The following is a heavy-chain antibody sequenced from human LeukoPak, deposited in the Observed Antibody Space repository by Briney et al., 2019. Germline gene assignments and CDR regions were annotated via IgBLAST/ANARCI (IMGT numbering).Heavy chain of an antibody. CDR2: INYSGST. D-gene: IGHD3-10*01. Sequence: SETLSLTCAVYGGSFSGYYWSWIRQPPGKGLEWIGEINYSGSTNYNPSLKSRVTISVDTSKNQFSLKLSSVTAADTAVYYCARASITRVAFDIWGQGTMVTVSS. CDR3: ARASITRVAFDI. V-gene: IGHV4-34*01. J-gene: IGHJ3*02. CDR1: GGSFSGYY.